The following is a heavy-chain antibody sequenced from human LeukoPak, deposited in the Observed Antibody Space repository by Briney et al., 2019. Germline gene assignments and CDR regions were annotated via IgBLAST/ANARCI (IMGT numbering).Heavy chain of an antibody. D-gene: IGHD1-26*01. CDR2: MNPNSGNT. V-gene: IGHV1-8*03. Sequence: GASVKVSCKSSGYTFTSYDINWVRQATGRGLEWMGWMNPNSGNTGYAHKFQGRVTITRNTSISTAYMELSSLRSEDTAVYYCARAHSGSYYLDYWGQGTLVTVSS. CDR1: GYTFTSYD. CDR3: ARAHSGSYYLDY. J-gene: IGHJ4*02.